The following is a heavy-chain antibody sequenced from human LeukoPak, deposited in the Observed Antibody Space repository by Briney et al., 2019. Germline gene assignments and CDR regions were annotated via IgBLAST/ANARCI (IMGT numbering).Heavy chain of an antibody. V-gene: IGHV3-66*01. D-gene: IGHD3-22*01. J-gene: IGHJ4*02. CDR1: GFTVSGNY. CDR3: ARDDLDSSGYEYFDY. Sequence: GGSLRLSCAASGFTVSGNYMSWVRQAPGKGLEWVSVIYSGGSTYYADSVKGRFTISRDNSKNTLYLQMNSLRAEDTAVYYCARDDLDSSGYEYFDYWGQGTLVTVSS. CDR2: IYSGGST.